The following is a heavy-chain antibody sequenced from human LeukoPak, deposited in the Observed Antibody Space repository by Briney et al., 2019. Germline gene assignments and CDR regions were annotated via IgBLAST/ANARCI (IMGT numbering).Heavy chain of an antibody. J-gene: IGHJ4*02. V-gene: IGHV4-61*01. Sequence: SETLSLTCTVSGXSVSNTNNYWSWIRQPPGKGLEWIGYIYYSGSTIYNPSLKSRVTISVDTSKNQFSLKLNSLTAADTAVYYCARDQRYYFDYWGQGTLVTVSS. CDR2: IYYSGST. CDR3: ARDQRYYFDY. CDR1: GXSVSNTNNY.